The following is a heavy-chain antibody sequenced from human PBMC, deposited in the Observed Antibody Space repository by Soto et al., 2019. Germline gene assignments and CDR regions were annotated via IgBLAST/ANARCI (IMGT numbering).Heavy chain of an antibody. J-gene: IGHJ4*01. CDR2: IYWDDDK. Sequence: QITLKESGPTLVKPTQTLTLTCTFSGFSLRTSGVGVGWIRQPPGKALEWLALIYWDDDKRYSPSLKTRLTTTKDPPKNPVVLAINNLGPVATATYYFARMYYHGSGRYYNDFDSWGHGTLVTVSA. V-gene: IGHV2-5*02. CDR3: ARMYYHGSGRYYNDFDS. CDR1: GFSLRTSGVG. D-gene: IGHD3-10*01.